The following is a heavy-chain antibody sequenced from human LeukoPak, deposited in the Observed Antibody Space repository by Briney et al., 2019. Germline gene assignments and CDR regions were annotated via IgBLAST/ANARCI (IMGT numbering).Heavy chain of an antibody. J-gene: IGHJ5*02. CDR1: GFTFSTYA. Sequence: GGSLRLSCAASGFTFSTYAMSWVRQAPGKGLEWVSRISGSDGGTYYADSVKGRFTISRDNSQNTVSLQMNNLRDEDTAVYYCAKDLSPAAAWGQGTLVTVSS. D-gene: IGHD6-25*01. CDR2: ISGSDGGT. CDR3: AKDLSPAAA. V-gene: IGHV3-23*01.